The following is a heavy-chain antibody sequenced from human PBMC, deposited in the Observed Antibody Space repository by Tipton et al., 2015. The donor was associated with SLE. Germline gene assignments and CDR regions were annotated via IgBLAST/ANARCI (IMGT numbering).Heavy chain of an antibody. J-gene: IGHJ4*02. V-gene: IGHV4-38-2*02. CDR1: GYSISSGFY. Sequence: TLSLTCTVSGYSISSGFYWSWIRQPPGKGLEWIGSIYYSGSTYYNPSLKSRVTISVDTSKNQFSLKLSSVTAADTAVYYCATRRGYFDYWGQGTLVTVSS. CDR3: ATRRGYFDY. CDR2: IYYSGST.